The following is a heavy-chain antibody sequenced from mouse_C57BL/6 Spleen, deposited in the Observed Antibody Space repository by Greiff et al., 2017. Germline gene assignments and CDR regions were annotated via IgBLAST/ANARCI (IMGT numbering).Heavy chain of an antibody. V-gene: IGHV3-6*01. J-gene: IGHJ3*01. CDR3: ARDYGSKGFAY. CDR1: GYSITSGYY. Sequence: EVQLQESGPGLVKPSQSLSLTCSVTGYSITSGYYWNWIRQFPGNKLEWMGYISYDGSNNYNPSLKNRISITRDTSKNQFFLKLNSVTTEDTATYYCARDYGSKGFAYWGQGTLVTVSA. D-gene: IGHD1-1*01. CDR2: ISYDGSN.